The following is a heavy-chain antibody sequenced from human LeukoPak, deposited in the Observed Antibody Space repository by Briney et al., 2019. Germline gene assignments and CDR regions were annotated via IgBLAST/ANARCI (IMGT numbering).Heavy chain of an antibody. J-gene: IGHJ4*02. CDR3: ARQRASSSSWYRGFYYFDY. Sequence: PSETLFLTCTVSGGSISSSSYYWGWIRQPPGKGLEWIGSIYYSGSTYYNPSLKSRVTISVDTSKNQFSLKLSSVTAADTAVYYCARQRASSSSWYRGFYYFDYWGQGTLVTVSS. V-gene: IGHV4-39*01. D-gene: IGHD6-13*01. CDR2: IYYSGST. CDR1: GGSISSSSYY.